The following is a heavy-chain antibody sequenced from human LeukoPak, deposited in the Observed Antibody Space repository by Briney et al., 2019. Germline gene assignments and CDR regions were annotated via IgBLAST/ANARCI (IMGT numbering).Heavy chain of an antibody. J-gene: IGHJ4*02. CDR1: GFTISSFD. V-gene: IGHV3-23*01. D-gene: IGHD1-7*01. CDR3: ARGQELHDGVFDS. CDR2: LRSNGDTA. Sequence: GVSLRLTCTASGFTISSFDTSWVRQAPGTGLEWIATLRSNGDTAYNADSVKGRFTISRDNSKNTVYLQMNILRVEDTAMYYCARGQELHDGVFDSWGQGALVTVS.